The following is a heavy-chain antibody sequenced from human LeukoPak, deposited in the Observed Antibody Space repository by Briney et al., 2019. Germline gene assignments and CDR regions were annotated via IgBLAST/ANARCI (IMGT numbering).Heavy chain of an antibody. Sequence: ASVKVSCKPSGYTFSYYGISWVRQAPGQGLEGMGWISGYNGNTKYAQKLQGRVTMTTGTSTSTVYMELRSLRSDDTAVYYCARGYITMVRGAPSSDPPVGMDVWGQGTTVTVSS. J-gene: IGHJ6*02. CDR1: GYTFSYYG. V-gene: IGHV1-18*01. CDR3: ARGYITMVRGAPSSDPPVGMDV. D-gene: IGHD3-10*01. CDR2: ISGYNGNT.